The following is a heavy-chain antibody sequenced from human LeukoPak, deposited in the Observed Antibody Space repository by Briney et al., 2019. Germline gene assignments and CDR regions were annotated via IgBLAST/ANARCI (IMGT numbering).Heavy chain of an antibody. CDR1: GFTFSSYS. D-gene: IGHD1-26*01. CDR2: ISSSSSTI. CDR3: ARDIVGAANP. V-gene: IGHV3-48*04. Sequence: GGSLRLSCAASGFTFSSYSMNWVRQAPGKGLEWVSYISSSSSTIYYADSVKGRFTISRDNAKNSLYLQMNSLRAEDTAVYYCARDIVGAANPWGQGTLVTVSS. J-gene: IGHJ5*02.